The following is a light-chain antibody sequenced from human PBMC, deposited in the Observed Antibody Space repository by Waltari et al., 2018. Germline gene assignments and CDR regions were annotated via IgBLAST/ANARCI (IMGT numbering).Light chain of an antibody. CDR2: DTS. V-gene: IGLV7-46*01. CDR1: AGAVTSGLY. Sequence: QAVVTQEPSLTVSPGGTVTLTCGSSAGAVTSGLYPYWFQQKPGQAPRTLIYDTSNKHAWTPARFSGSLLVGKAALTLSGAQPEDEAEYYCLISYSGVGVFGGGTKLTVL. CDR3: LISYSGVGV. J-gene: IGLJ3*02.